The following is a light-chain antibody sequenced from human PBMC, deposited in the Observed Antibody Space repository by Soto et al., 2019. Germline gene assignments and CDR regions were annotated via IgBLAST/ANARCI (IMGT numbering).Light chain of an antibody. V-gene: IGLV1-40*01. Sequence: QAVVTQPPSVSGAPGQRVTISCTGSSSNIGAGYDVHWYQQLPGTAPKLLIYDNNNRPSGVPDRFSGSKSGTSASLAITGLQAEDEADYYCQSYDSSLSGSVFGGGTK. CDR1: SSNIGAGYD. CDR3: QSYDSSLSGSV. J-gene: IGLJ2*01. CDR2: DNN.